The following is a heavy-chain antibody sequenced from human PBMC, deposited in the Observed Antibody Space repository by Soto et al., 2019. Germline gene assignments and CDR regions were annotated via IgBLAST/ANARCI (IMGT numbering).Heavy chain of an antibody. CDR3: AKDRAGTTAFDS. CDR1: GFTFSSYA. V-gene: IGHV3-23*01. J-gene: IGHJ4*02. D-gene: IGHD1-1*01. Sequence: GGSLRLSCADSGFTFSSYAMSWGRQTPGKGLEWVSAISGSCGSTYYADSVKGRFTISRDNSKNTLYLQMNSLRVDDTAVYYCAKDRAGTTAFDSWGQGTLVTVSS. CDR2: ISGSCGST.